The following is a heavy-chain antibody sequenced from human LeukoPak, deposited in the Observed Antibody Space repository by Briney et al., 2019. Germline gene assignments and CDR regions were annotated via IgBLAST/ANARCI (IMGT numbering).Heavy chain of an antibody. V-gene: IGHV3-48*03. CDR2: ISSSGNSI. CDR3: ARDRGTGFDL. CDR1: GFTFSGYE. J-gene: IGHJ4*02. D-gene: IGHD3-10*01. Sequence: PGGSLRLSCTASGFTFSGYEMNWVRQAPGKGLEWVSYISSSGNSIYYADSVKGRFTISREDAKRSLYLQMNSLRAGDTAVYYCARDRGTGFDLWGQGTLVTVSS.